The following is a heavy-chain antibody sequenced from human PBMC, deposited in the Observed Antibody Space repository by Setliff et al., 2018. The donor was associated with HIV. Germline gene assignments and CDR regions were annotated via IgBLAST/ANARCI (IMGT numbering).Heavy chain of an antibody. CDR3: ARKASSLDY. CDR2: IKEDGSAR. J-gene: IGHJ4*01. V-gene: IGHV3-7*01. CDR1: GFTFSTYW. Sequence: GGSLRLSCVASGFTFSTYWMSWVRQAPGKGLEWVANIKEDGSARYYVDSVKGRCTVSRDNAKNSLFLQMNSLSVEDTAVYYCARKASSLDYWGRGTLVTVSS.